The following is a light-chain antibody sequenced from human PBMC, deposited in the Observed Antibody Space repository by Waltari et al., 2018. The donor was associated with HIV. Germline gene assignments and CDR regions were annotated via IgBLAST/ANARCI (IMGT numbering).Light chain of an antibody. J-gene: IGKJ2*01. CDR3: QHYGSSPRYT. Sequence: DLTQAPDTLSLSPGERATLSCRASQNITSNYLAWYQQRLGQAPRLLIYGASSRATGIPERFAGSGSGTDFTITISRLEPEDFAMYYCQHYGSSPRYTFGQGTNLEIK. CDR1: QNITSNY. CDR2: GAS. V-gene: IGKV3-20*01.